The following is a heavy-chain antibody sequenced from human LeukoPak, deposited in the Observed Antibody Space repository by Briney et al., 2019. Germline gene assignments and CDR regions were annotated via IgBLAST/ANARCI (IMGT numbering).Heavy chain of an antibody. CDR3: ARNYNWNVFFYYYYYMDV. CDR2: INWNGGST. J-gene: IGHJ6*03. CDR1: GFTFDDYG. V-gene: IGHV3-20*04. Sequence: GGSLRLSCAASGFTFDDYGMSWVRQAPGKGLEWVSGINWNGGSTGYADSVKGQFTISRDNAKNSLYLQMNSLRAEDTALYYCARNYNWNVFFYYYYYMDVWGKGTTVTVSS. D-gene: IGHD1-20*01.